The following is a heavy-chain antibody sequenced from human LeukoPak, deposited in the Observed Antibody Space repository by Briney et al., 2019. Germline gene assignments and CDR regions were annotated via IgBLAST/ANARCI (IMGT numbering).Heavy chain of an antibody. CDR2: ISSDEINE. V-gene: IGHV3-33*05. Sequence: GGSLRLSCAASGFSFRSYGMHWVRQAPGKGLEWVAVISSDEINEYYADSVKGRFTISRDNSKNTLYLQINSLRAEDTAMYYCARAHLYLDYWGQGTLVTVSS. D-gene: IGHD2-2*02. J-gene: IGHJ4*02. CDR3: ARAHLYLDY. CDR1: GFSFRSYG.